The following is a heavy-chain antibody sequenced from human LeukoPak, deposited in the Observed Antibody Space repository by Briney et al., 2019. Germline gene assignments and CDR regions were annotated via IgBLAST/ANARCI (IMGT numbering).Heavy chain of an antibody. J-gene: IGHJ6*02. D-gene: IGHD3-22*01. V-gene: IGHV4-59*08. Sequence: TSETLSLTCTVSGGSISSYYWSWIRQPPGKGLEWIGYIYYSGSTNYNPSLKSRVTISVDTSKNQFSLKLSSVTAADTAVYYCARHLFDYYDSSGYSYYYGMDVWGQGTTVTVSS. CDR3: ARHLFDYYDSSGYSYYYGMDV. CDR2: IYYSGST. CDR1: GGSISSYY.